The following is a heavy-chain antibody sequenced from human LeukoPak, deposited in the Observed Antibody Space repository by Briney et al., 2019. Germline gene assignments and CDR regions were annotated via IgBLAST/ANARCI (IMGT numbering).Heavy chain of an antibody. CDR1: GYSISSGYY. J-gene: IGHJ6*02. V-gene: IGHV4-38-2*02. Sequence: SETLSLTCTVSGYSISSGYYWGWIRQPPGKGLEWIGSIYHSGSTYYNPSPRSRVTISVDTSKNQFSLKLSSVTAADTAVYYCAREGIAPGPYYYYGMDVWGQGTTVTVSS. CDR2: IYHSGST. D-gene: IGHD6-13*01. CDR3: AREGIAPGPYYYYGMDV.